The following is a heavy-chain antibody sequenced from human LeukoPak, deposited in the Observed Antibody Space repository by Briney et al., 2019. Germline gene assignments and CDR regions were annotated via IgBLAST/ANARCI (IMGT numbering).Heavy chain of an antibody. CDR2: ISSSSGYI. D-gene: IGHD2-2*02. J-gene: IGHJ4*02. V-gene: IGHV3-21*01. Sequence: PGGSLRLSCAASGFTFSSYAMHWVRQAPGKGLEWVSSISSSSGYIYYADSVKGRFTISRDNAKNSLYLQMNSLRAEDTAVYYCARVNTLDYWGQGTLVTVSS. CDR1: GFTFSSYA. CDR3: ARVNTLDY.